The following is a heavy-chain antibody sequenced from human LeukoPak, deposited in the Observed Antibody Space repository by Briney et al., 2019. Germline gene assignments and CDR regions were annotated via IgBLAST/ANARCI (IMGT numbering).Heavy chain of an antibody. Sequence: GGSLRLSCEAPGFTFSTFAMIWVRQPPGKGLEWVSSIFPSGGEIHYADSVRGRFTISRDNSKSTLSLQMNSLRAEDTAIYYCATYRQVLLPFESWGQGTLVTVSS. CDR1: GFTFSTFA. CDR2: IFPSGGEI. V-gene: IGHV3-23*01. J-gene: IGHJ4*02. D-gene: IGHD2/OR15-2a*01. CDR3: ATYRQVLLPFES.